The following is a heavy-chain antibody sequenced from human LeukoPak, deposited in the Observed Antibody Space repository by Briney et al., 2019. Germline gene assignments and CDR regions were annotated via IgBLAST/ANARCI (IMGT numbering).Heavy chain of an antibody. Sequence: PSETLSLTCTVSGYSISSGYYWGWIRQPPGKGLEWIGSIYHSGSTYYNPPLKSRVTISVDTSKNQFSLKLSSVTAADTAVYYCARIAAAGTPPYYYYYYMDVWGKGTTVTISS. CDR3: ARIAAAGTPPYYYYYYMDV. V-gene: IGHV4-38-2*02. CDR1: GYSISSGYY. D-gene: IGHD6-13*01. CDR2: IYHSGST. J-gene: IGHJ6*03.